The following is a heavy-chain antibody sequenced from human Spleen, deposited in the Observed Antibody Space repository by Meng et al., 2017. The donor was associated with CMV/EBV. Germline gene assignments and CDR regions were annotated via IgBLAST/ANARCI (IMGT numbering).Heavy chain of an antibody. CDR2: IKEDGGEK. CDR1: GFTFSSYA. D-gene: IGHD2-8*01. V-gene: IGHV3-7*01. Sequence: GGSLRLSCAASGFTFSSYAMSWVRQAPGKGLEWVASIKEDGGEKYYVDSVKGRFTISRDNAKNSLYLEMNSLRDEDAAVYYCARVSSITTNGVSLYFDYWGQGTLVTVSS. J-gene: IGHJ4*02. CDR3: ARVSSITTNGVSLYFDY.